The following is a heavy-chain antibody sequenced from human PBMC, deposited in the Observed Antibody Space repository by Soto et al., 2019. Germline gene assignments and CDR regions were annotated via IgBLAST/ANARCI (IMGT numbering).Heavy chain of an antibody. CDR2: LSYDGNYK. J-gene: IGHJ4*02. CDR1: GFSFSGYS. CDR3: ARGRTVISPSFFDF. D-gene: IGHD2-21*01. V-gene: IGHV3-30-3*01. Sequence: WGTLRLSCVVSGFSFSGYSLYWIRKAPGKGLEWLAVLSYDGNYKYYAASLKGRLTISRDNAKETFYLQLDSVRSEDTATYYCARGRTVISPSFFDFWGQGNLVTVSS.